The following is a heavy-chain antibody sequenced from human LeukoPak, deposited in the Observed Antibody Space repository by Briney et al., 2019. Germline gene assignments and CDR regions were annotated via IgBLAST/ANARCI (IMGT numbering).Heavy chain of an antibody. J-gene: IGHJ5*02. CDR3: ARDRENWGWSNWFDP. D-gene: IGHD7-27*01. CDR1: GFTFSSYW. Sequence: GGSLRLSCAASGFTFSSYWMSWVRQAPGKGLEGVANIKQDGSEKYYVDSVKGRFTISRDNAKNSLYLQMNSLRAEDTAVYYCARDRENWGWSNWFDPWGQGTLVTVSS. V-gene: IGHV3-7*01. CDR2: IKQDGSEK.